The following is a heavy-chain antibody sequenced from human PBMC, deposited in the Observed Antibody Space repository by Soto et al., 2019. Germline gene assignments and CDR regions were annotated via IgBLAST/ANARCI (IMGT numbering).Heavy chain of an antibody. CDR2: IYTGGST. J-gene: IGHJ6*02. CDR3: ARQGHIFGVVKPGMDV. V-gene: IGHV4-4*07. D-gene: IGHD3-3*01. Sequence: QVQLQESGPGLVKPSETLSLTCTVSGGSISSYYWSWIRQPAGKGLEWIGRIYTGGSTNYNPSLKSRVTMSVDTSKNQFSLKLSAVAAADTAVYYCARQGHIFGVVKPGMDVWGQGTTVTVSS. CDR1: GGSISSYY.